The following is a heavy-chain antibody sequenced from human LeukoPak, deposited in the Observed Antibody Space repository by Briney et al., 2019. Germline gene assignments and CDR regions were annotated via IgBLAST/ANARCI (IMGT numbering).Heavy chain of an antibody. J-gene: IGHJ6*02. Sequence: KPSETLSLTCAVYGGSFSGYYWSWIRQPPGKGLEWIGEINHSGSTSYNPSLKSRVTISVDTSKNQFSLKLSSVTAADTAVYYCARGVRYYYGMDVWGQGTTVTVSS. CDR1: GGSFSGYY. V-gene: IGHV4-34*01. D-gene: IGHD6-6*01. CDR2: INHSGST. CDR3: ARGVRYYYGMDV.